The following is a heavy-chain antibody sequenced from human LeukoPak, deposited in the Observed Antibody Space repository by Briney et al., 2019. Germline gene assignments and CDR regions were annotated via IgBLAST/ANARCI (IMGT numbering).Heavy chain of an antibody. V-gene: IGHV3-48*03. D-gene: IGHD6-19*01. CDR3: ARLQWLAFDY. Sequence: PGGSLRLSCAASEFTFDDYTMHWVRQAPGKGLEWVSCISTSGSTIYYADSVKGRFTISRDNAKNSLYLQSNSLRAEDTAVYYCARLQWLAFDYWGQGTLVTVSS. J-gene: IGHJ4*02. CDR1: EFTFDDYT. CDR2: ISTSGSTI.